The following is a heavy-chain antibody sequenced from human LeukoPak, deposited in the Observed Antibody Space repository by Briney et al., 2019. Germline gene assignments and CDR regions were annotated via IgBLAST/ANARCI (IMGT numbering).Heavy chain of an antibody. CDR1: GFSFSSYE. Sequence: AGGSLRLSCAASGFSFSSYEMNWVRQAPGKGLEWVSGINWKGGSTGYADSVKGRFTISRDNAKNSLYLQMNSLRAEDTALYYCARTAHRDGYSQDAFDIWGQGTMVTVSS. CDR3: ARTAHRDGYSQDAFDI. J-gene: IGHJ3*02. CDR2: INWKGGST. V-gene: IGHV3-20*04. D-gene: IGHD5-24*01.